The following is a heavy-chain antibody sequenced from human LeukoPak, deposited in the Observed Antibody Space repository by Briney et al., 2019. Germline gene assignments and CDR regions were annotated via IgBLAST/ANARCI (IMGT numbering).Heavy chain of an antibody. V-gene: IGHV3-30*14. J-gene: IGHJ4*02. D-gene: IGHD2-15*01. CDR1: GFTFNNYA. Sequence: GRSLRLSCAASGFTFNNYAMHWVRQAPGKGLKWVAFISYDGSNKYYADSVKGRFTISRDNSKNTLYLQMNSLRAEDTAVYYCARSGWFNDFDYWGQGTLVTVSS. CDR2: ISYDGSNK. CDR3: ARSGWFNDFDY.